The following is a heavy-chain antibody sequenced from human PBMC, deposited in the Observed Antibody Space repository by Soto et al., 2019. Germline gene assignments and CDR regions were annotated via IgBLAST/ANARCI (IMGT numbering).Heavy chain of an antibody. CDR3: AKRLTSGDEGF. V-gene: IGHV3-23*01. D-gene: IGHD2-21*02. J-gene: IGHJ4*02. Sequence: PGGSRRLSCAASGFTFSNFAMMWVRQAPGEGLECVSAISACGVATYYADSVKGRFTVSRDNSKDTLYLQMNSLRGEDTAVYFCAKRLTSGDEGFWGRGTLVTVSS. CDR1: GFTFSNFA. CDR2: ISACGVAT.